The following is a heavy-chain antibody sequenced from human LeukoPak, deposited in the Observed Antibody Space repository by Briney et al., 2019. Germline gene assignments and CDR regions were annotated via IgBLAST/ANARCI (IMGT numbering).Heavy chain of an antibody. D-gene: IGHD2-2*01. CDR1: GFTFSRYA. Sequence: PGGSLRLSCAASGFTFSRYAMSWVRQAPGKGLEWVSAISGSGGSTYYADSVKGRFTISRDNSKNTLYLQMNSLRAEDTAVYYCAKNPPFIVVVPAAPSDYWGQGTLVTVSS. CDR3: AKNPPFIVVVPAAPSDY. V-gene: IGHV3-23*01. J-gene: IGHJ4*02. CDR2: ISGSGGST.